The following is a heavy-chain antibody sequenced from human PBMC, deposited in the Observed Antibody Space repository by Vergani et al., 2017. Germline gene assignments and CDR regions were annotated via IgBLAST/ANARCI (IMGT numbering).Heavy chain of an antibody. CDR1: GYTFTGYY. Sequence: QVQLVQSGAEVKKPGASVKVSCKASGYTFTGYYMHWVRQAPGQGLEWMGWINPNSGGTNYAQKFQGRVTMTRDTSISTAYMELSRLRSEDTAVYYCARDPSPVYCSGGSCYFDAFDIWGQGTMVTVSS. CDR3: ARDPSPVYCSGGSCYFDAFDI. D-gene: IGHD2-15*01. J-gene: IGHJ3*02. CDR2: INPNSGGT. V-gene: IGHV1-2*02.